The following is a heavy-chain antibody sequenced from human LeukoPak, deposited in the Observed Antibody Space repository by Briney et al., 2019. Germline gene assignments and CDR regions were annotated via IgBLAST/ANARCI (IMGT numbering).Heavy chain of an antibody. J-gene: IGHJ6*02. V-gene: IGHV4-4*07. CDR1: GGSISSYY. D-gene: IGHD2-2*01. CDR2: IYTSGST. CDR3: ARALVVPAANRYYYYYYGMDV. Sequence: SETLSLTCTVSGGSISSYYWSWIRQPAGKGLEWIGRIYTSGSTNYNPSLKSRVTMSVDTSKNQFSLKLGSVTAADTAVYYCARALVVPAANRYYYYYYGMDVWGQGTTVTVSS.